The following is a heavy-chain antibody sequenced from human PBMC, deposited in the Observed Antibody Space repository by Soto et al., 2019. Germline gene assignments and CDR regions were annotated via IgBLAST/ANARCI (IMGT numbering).Heavy chain of an antibody. J-gene: IGHJ4*02. CDR1: GFTFSSYG. V-gene: IGHV3-30*03. Sequence: QVQLVESGGGVVQPGRSLRLSCAASGFTFSSYGMHWVRQAPGKGLEWVAVISYDGSNKYYADSVKGRFTISRDNSKYKLYLQMNSLRAEDTAVYYYATRGTTVTTFGVGSDYWGQGTLLTVSS. CDR2: ISYDGSNK. D-gene: IGHD4-17*01. CDR3: ATRGTTVTTFGVGSDY.